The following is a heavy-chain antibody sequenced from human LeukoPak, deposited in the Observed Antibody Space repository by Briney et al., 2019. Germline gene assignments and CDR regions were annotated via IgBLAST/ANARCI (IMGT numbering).Heavy chain of an antibody. Sequence: SETLSLTCAVYGGSFSGYYWSWIRQPPGKGLEWIGEINHSGSTNYNPSLKSRVTIPVDTSKNQFSLKLSSVTAADTAVYYCARGRQWLVPGPSTFDYWGQGTLVTVSS. CDR3: ARGRQWLVPGPSTFDY. CDR1: GGSFSGYY. J-gene: IGHJ4*02. V-gene: IGHV4-34*01. CDR2: INHSGST. D-gene: IGHD6-19*01.